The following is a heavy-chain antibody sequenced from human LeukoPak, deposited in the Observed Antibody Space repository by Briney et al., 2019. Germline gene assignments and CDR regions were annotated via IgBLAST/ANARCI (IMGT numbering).Heavy chain of an antibody. CDR3: ARGNGSGSRSLDY. J-gene: IGHJ4*02. CDR1: GFTFSSYS. V-gene: IGHV3-21*01. D-gene: IGHD3-10*01. Sequence: GGSLRLSCAASGFTFSSYSMNWVRQAPGKGLEWVSSISSSSSCIYYADSVKGRFTISRDNAKNSLYLQMNSLRAEDTAVYYCARGNGSGSRSLDYWGQGTLVTVSS. CDR2: ISSSSSCI.